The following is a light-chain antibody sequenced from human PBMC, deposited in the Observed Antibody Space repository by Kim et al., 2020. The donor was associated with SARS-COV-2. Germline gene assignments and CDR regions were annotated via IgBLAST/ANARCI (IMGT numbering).Light chain of an antibody. CDR1: SGSIDDNY. J-gene: IGLJ2*01. V-gene: IGLV6-57*04. Sequence: NFMLTQPHSVSESPGKTVTISCTRSSGSIDDNYVQWYQQRPGGVPTHVIYEDDQRPSGVSDRFSGSIDNSSNSASLTISGLRTEDEADYYCQSYNRDNVLFGGGTQLTVL. CDR2: EDD. CDR3: QSYNRDNVL.